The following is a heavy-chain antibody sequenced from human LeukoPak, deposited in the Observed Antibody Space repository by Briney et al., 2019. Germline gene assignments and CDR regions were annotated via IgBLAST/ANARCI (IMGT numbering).Heavy chain of an antibody. Sequence: GGSLRLSCAASGFTFNTYSMNWVRQAPGKGLEWVSSISSHSRDIYYADPVKGRFTISRDNAKNSLHLQMNSLRAEDTAVYYCARDDRDISSFRFDYWGHGILVTVSS. CDR3: ARDDRDISSFRFDY. V-gene: IGHV3-21*01. D-gene: IGHD3-3*02. CDR1: GFTFNTYS. J-gene: IGHJ4*01. CDR2: ISSHSRDI.